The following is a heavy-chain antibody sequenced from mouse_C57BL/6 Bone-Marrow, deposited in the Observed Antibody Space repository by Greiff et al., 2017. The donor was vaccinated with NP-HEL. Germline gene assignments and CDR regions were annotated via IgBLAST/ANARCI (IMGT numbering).Heavy chain of an antibody. CDR1: GYAFSSYW. Sequence: QVQLKESGAELVKPGASVKISCKASGYAFSSYWMNWVKQRPGKGLEWIGQIYPGDGDTNYNGKFKGKATLTADKSSSTAYMQLSSLTSEDSAVYFCARSSYYYGSSYPDYWGQGTTLTVSS. CDR3: ARSSYYYGSSYPDY. D-gene: IGHD1-1*01. V-gene: IGHV1-80*01. J-gene: IGHJ2*01. CDR2: IYPGDGDT.